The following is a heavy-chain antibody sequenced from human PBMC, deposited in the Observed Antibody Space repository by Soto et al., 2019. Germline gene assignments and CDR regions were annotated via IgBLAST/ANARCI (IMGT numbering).Heavy chain of an antibody. J-gene: IGHJ5*01. Sequence: XSVKVSCNAAGYPSADFGIIWVRQAPGQGLEWMGWVSGNNGASNPAPKVQGRITMTLDTSTGVSYMALRSLRSDDTAIYYCVRDKKYFRVYGNWFDSWGQGTLVTVSS. CDR1: GYPSADFG. CDR3: VRDKKYFRVYGNWFDS. D-gene: IGHD6-6*01. CDR2: VSGNNGAS. V-gene: IGHV1-18*04.